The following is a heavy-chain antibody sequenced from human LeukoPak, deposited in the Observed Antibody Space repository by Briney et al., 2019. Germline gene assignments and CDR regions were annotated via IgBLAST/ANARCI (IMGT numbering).Heavy chain of an antibody. CDR2: IYYSGST. D-gene: IGHD6-13*01. V-gene: IGHV4-39*01. CDR3: ARHGYSSSWYIPWYFDY. Sequence: SETLSFTCTVSGGSTSSSSYYWGWIRQPPGKGLEWIGSIYYSGSTYYNPSLKSRVTISVDTSKNQFSLKLSSVTAADTAVYYCARHGYSSSWYIPWYFDYWGQGTLVTVSS. J-gene: IGHJ4*02. CDR1: GGSTSSSSYY.